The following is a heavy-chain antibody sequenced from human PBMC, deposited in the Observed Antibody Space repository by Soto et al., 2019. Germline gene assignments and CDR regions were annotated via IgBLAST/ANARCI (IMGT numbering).Heavy chain of an antibody. CDR1: GFTFSSYD. CDR3: ARGLFFQSPNGMDV. D-gene: IGHD3-3*01. CDR2: IGTAGDT. V-gene: IGHV3-13*01. J-gene: IGHJ6*02. Sequence: GGSLRLSCAASGFTFSSYDMHWVRQATGKGLEWVSAIGTAGDTYYPGSVKGRFTISRENAKNSLYLQMNSLRAEDTAVYYCARGLFFQSPNGMDVWGQGTTVTVSS.